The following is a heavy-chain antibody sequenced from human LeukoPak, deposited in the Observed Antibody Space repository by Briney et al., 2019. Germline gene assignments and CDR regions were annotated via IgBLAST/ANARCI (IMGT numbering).Heavy chain of an antibody. V-gene: IGHV4-34*01. J-gene: IGHJ6*02. Sequence: SETLSLTCAVYGGSFSGYYWSWIRQPPGKGLEWIGEINHSGSTNYNPSLKSRVTISVDTSKNQFSLKLSSVTAADTAVYYCAKAGYSSSWYGMDVWGQGTTVTVSS. CDR2: INHSGST. CDR3: AKAGYSSSWYGMDV. D-gene: IGHD6-13*01. CDR1: GGSFSGYY.